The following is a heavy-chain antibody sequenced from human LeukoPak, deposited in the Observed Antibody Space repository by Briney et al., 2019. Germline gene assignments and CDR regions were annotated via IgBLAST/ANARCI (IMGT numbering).Heavy chain of an antibody. V-gene: IGHV1-18*01. D-gene: IGHD3-10*01. CDR3: ARDMGFLWFGESPYYYYGMDV. Sequence: ASVKVSCKASGYTFTSYGISWVRQAPGQGLEWMGWISAYNGNTNYAQKLQGRATMTTDTSTSTAYMELGSLRSDDTAVYYCARDMGFLWFGESPYYYYGMDVWGQGTTVTVSS. J-gene: IGHJ6*02. CDR2: ISAYNGNT. CDR1: GYTFTSYG.